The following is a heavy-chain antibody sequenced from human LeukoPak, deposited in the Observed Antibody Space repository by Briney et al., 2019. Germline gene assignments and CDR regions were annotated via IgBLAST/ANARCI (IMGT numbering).Heavy chain of an antibody. D-gene: IGHD3-10*02. CDR2: IQYDRTNE. Sequence: GGSLRLSCTASGFTFGDYAMSWFRQAPGKGLEWVAYIQYDRTNEQYAHSVKGRFRISRDNSNNILYLQMNSLRTEDTAVYYCAELGITMIGGVWGKGTTVTISS. J-gene: IGHJ6*04. CDR3: AELGITMIGGV. CDR1: GFTFGDYA. V-gene: IGHV3-30*02.